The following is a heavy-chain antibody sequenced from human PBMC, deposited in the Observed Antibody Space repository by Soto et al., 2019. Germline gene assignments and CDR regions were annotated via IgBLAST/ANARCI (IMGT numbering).Heavy chain of an antibody. Sequence: SETLSLTCAVYGGSFSGYYWSWIRQPPGKGLEWIGEINHSGSTNYNPSLKSRVTISVDTSKNQFSLKLSFVTAADTAVYYCARGPPRYYFDYWGQGTLVTVSS. J-gene: IGHJ4*02. CDR3: ARGPPRYYFDY. D-gene: IGHD3-16*02. V-gene: IGHV4-34*01. CDR1: GGSFSGYY. CDR2: INHSGST.